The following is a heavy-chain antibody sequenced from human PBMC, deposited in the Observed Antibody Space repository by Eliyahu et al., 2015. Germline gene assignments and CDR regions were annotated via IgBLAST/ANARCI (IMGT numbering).Heavy chain of an antibody. CDR1: GGSISSSSYY. J-gene: IGHJ4*02. Sequence: QLQLQESGPGLVKPSETLSLTCTVSGGSISSSSYYGGWIRQPPGKGLEWIGSIYYSGSTYYNPSLKSRVTISVDTSKNQFSLKLSSVTAADTAVYYCARLSKTTGWGQGTLVTISS. CDR3: ARLSKTTG. V-gene: IGHV4-39*01. CDR2: IYYSGST. D-gene: IGHD4-17*01.